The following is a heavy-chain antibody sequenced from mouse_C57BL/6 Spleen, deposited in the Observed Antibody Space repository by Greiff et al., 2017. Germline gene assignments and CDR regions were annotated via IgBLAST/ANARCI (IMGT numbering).Heavy chain of an antibody. CDR2: IDPEPGGT. CDR1: GYTFTDYE. CDR3: TRGGRRVPYFDC. D-gene: IGHD1-1*01. V-gene: IGHV1-15*01. Sequence: QVQLQQSGAELVRPGASVTLSCKASGYTFTDYEMHWVKQTPVHGLAWIGAIDPEPGGTAYNQKFKGKAILTADKSSSTAYMELRSLTSEDSAVYYCTRGGRRVPYFDCWGQGTTRTVSS. J-gene: IGHJ2*01.